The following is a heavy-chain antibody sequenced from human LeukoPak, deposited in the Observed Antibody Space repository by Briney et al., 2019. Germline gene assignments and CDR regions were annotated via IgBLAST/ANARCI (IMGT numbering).Heavy chain of an antibody. D-gene: IGHD3-22*01. J-gene: IGHJ4*02. V-gene: IGHV3-11*01. CDR1: GFTFSDYY. CDR3: AKPCNTYYYDSSGYYYFDY. Sequence: PGGSLRLSCAASGFTFSDYYMSWIRQAPGKGLEWVSYISSSGSTIYYADSVKGRFTISRDNAKNSLYLQMNSLRAEDTAVYYCAKPCNTYYYDSSGYYYFDYWGQGTLVTVSS. CDR2: ISSSGSTI.